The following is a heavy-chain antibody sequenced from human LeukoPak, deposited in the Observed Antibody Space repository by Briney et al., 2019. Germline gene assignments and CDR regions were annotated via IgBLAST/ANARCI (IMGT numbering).Heavy chain of an antibody. J-gene: IGHJ6*03. CDR3: ARRVPAASRWDYYYYMDV. Sequence: SETLSLTCRVSGYSISSGYYWGWIRQSPGKGLEWIGNIYYSGSTYYNPSLKSRVTISVDTSKNQFSLKLSSVTAADTAVYYCARRVPAASRWDYYYYMDVWGKGTTVTISS. V-gene: IGHV4-38-2*02. CDR1: GYSISSGYY. CDR2: IYYSGST. D-gene: IGHD2-2*01.